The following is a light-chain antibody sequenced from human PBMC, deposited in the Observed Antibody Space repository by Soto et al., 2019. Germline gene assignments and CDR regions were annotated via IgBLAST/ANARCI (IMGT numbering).Light chain of an antibody. J-gene: IGKJ2*01. V-gene: IGKV3-15*01. CDR2: GAS. CDR1: QSVSSH. Sequence: EIVMTQSPATLSVSPGERATLSCRASQSVSSHLAWYQQKPGQAPRLLIYGASTRATGIPARFSGSGSGTEFTFAISSLQSEDFAVYFCLQYDDWPPYTVGQGTKLEIK. CDR3: LQYDDWPPYT.